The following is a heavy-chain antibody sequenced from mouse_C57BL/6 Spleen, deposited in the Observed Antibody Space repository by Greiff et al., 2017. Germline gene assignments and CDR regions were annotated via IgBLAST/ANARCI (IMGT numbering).Heavy chain of an antibody. CDR2: INPSNGGT. CDR1: GYTFTSYW. Sequence: VKLKQPGTELVKPGASVKLSCKASGYTFTSYWMHWVKQRPGQGLEWIGNINPSNGGTNYNEKFKSKATLTVDKSSSTAYMQLSSLTSEDSAVYYCARRGITTVVEYFDVWGTGTTVTVSS. J-gene: IGHJ1*03. D-gene: IGHD1-1*01. V-gene: IGHV1-53*01. CDR3: ARRGITTVVEYFDV.